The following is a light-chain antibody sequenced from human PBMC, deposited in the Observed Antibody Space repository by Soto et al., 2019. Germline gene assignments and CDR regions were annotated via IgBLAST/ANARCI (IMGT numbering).Light chain of an antibody. CDR2: EVS. CDR1: SSDVGGYNY. CDR3: NSYTSKSTGV. Sequence: QSALTQPASVSVSPGQSITISCTGTSSDVGGYNYVSCYQQHPGKAPKLIIYEVSNRPSGVSNRFSGSKSGNTASLTISGLQAEDEADYYCNSYTSKSTGVFGTGTNVTVL. J-gene: IGLJ1*01. V-gene: IGLV2-14*01.